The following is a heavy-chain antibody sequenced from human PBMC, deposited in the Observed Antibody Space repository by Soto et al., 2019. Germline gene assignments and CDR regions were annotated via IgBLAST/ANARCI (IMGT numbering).Heavy chain of an antibody. J-gene: IGHJ3*02. CDR1: GFTFSSYS. CDR2: ISSSSSYI. CDR3: ARARHDYGDYVGAFDI. Sequence: EVQLVESGGGLVKPGGSLRLSCAASGFTFSSYSMNWVRQAPGKGLEWVSSISSSSSYIYYADSVKSRFTISRDNAKNSLYLQMNSLRAEDTAVYYCARARHDYGDYVGAFDIWGQGTMVTVSS. D-gene: IGHD4-17*01. V-gene: IGHV3-21*01.